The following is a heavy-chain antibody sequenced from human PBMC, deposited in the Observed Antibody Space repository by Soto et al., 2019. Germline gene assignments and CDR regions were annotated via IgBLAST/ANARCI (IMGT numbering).Heavy chain of an antibody. CDR3: ARDRANYYGSGSYYTRWFDP. CDR2: IWYDGSNK. Sequence: GGSLRLSCAASGFTFSSYGMHWVRQAPGKGLEWVAVIWYDGSNKYYADSVKGRFTISRDNSKNTLYLQMNSLRAEDTAVYYCARDRANYYGSGSYYTRWFDPWGQGTLVTVSS. CDR1: GFTFSSYG. J-gene: IGHJ5*02. D-gene: IGHD3-10*01. V-gene: IGHV3-33*01.